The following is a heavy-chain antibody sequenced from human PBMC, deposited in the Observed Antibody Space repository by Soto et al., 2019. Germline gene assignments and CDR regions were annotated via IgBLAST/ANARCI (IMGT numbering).Heavy chain of an antibody. Sequence: GGSLRLSCASSGFTFSDFAMYWVRRAPGKGLEWVSVISGSGGSTYYADSVKGRFTISRDNSKNTLYLQMNSLRAEDTAVYYCAKRAWGYFYFDYWGQGTLVTVSS. CDR1: GFTFSDFA. CDR3: AKRAWGYFYFDY. J-gene: IGHJ4*02. D-gene: IGHD1-26*01. CDR2: ISGSGGST. V-gene: IGHV3-23*01.